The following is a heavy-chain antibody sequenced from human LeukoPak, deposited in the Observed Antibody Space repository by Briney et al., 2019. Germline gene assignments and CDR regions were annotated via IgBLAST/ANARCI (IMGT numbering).Heavy chain of an antibody. V-gene: IGHV3-7*01. D-gene: IGHD1-26*01. CDR3: ARVRGSYHFDY. CDR2: IKQDGSEK. CDR1: GFAFSSYW. Sequence: PGGSLRLSCAASGFAFSSYWMSWVRQAPGKGLEWVANIKQDGSEKYYVDSVKGRFTISRDNAKNSLYLQMNSLRAEDTAVYHCARVRGSYHFDYWGQGTLVTVS. J-gene: IGHJ4*02.